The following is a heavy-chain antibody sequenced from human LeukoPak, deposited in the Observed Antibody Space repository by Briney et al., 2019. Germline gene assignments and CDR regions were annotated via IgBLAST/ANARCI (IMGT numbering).Heavy chain of an antibody. D-gene: IGHD4-17*01. CDR1: GGSFSGYY. J-gene: IGHJ4*02. CDR3: ARHRRIRGPYGDYGFGVYFDY. Sequence: PSETLSLTCAVYGGSFSGYYWSWIRQPLGKGLEWIGEINHSGCTNYNPSLKSRVTISVDTSKNQFSLKLSSVTAADTAVYYCARHRRIRGPYGDYGFGVYFDYWGQGTLVTVSS. V-gene: IGHV4-34*01. CDR2: INHSGCT.